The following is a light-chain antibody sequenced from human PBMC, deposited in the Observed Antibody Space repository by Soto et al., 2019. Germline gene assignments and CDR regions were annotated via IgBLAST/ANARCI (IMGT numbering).Light chain of an antibody. J-gene: IGKJ1*01. Sequence: EVVLTQSPGTLSLSPGERATLSCRASQNIRSNELAWYQQKPGQAPRLLIYRGSSRATGIPDRFSGRGSGTDFTITITRLEPEDFAVYYCQDYGTSAPWTFGQGTKVEIK. CDR1: QNIRSNE. CDR3: QDYGTSAPWT. V-gene: IGKV3-20*01. CDR2: RGS.